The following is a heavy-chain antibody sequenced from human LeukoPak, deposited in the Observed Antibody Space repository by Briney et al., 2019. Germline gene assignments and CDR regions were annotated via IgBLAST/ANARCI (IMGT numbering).Heavy chain of an antibody. CDR1: GGSFSGYY. CDR2: INHSGST. V-gene: IGHV4-34*01. CDR3: ARVLDLSKRGLDAFDI. J-gene: IGHJ3*02. D-gene: IGHD3-16*01. Sequence: SETLSLTCAVYGGSFSGYYWSWIRQPPGKGLEWIGEINHSGSTNYNPSLKSRVTTSVDTSKNQFSLKLSSATAADTAVYYCARVLDLSKRGLDAFDIWGQGTMVTVSS.